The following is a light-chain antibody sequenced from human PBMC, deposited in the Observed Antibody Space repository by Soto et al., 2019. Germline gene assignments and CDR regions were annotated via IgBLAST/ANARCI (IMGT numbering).Light chain of an antibody. CDR2: GAS. V-gene: IGKV3-20*01. Sequence: EIVMTQSPATLSVPPGGRATLSCRASQSISDTLAWYQQKPGQAPRLLIYGASSRATGIPDRFSGSGSGTDFTLTISRLEPEDFAVYYCQQYGSSPITFGQGTRLENK. CDR1: QSISDT. J-gene: IGKJ5*01. CDR3: QQYGSSPIT.